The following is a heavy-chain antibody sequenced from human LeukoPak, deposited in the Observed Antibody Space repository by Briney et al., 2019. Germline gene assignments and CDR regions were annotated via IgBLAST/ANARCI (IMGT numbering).Heavy chain of an antibody. V-gene: IGHV1-2*02. D-gene: IGHD2-15*01. Sequence: ASVKVSCKASGYTFTSYYMHWVRQAPGQGLEWMGWINPNSGGTNYAQKFQGRVTMTRDTSISTAYMELSRLRSDDTAVYYCARGSPADIVVVVAATRGSLDYWGQGTLVTVSS. J-gene: IGHJ4*02. CDR3: ARGSPADIVVVVAATRGSLDY. CDR2: INPNSGGT. CDR1: GYTFTSYY.